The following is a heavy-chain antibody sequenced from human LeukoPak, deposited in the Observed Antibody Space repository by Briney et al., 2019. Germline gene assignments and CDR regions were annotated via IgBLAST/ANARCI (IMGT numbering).Heavy chain of an antibody. V-gene: IGHV1-69*06. Sequence: SVTVSCKASGGTFTSYAISWVRQAPGQGLEWMGGIIPIFGAANYAQKFQGRVTITADKSTSTSYMELSSLRSEDTALYYCAREGKDYYGSGSYYNPLEYWGQGTLVIVS. D-gene: IGHD3-10*01. CDR1: GGTFTSYA. CDR2: IIPIFGAA. J-gene: IGHJ4*02. CDR3: AREGKDYYGSGSYYNPLEY.